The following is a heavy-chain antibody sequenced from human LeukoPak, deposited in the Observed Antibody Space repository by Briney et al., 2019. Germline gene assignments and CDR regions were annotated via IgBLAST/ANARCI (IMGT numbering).Heavy chain of an antibody. V-gene: IGHV4-30-4*08. CDR3: ARPYYYDSRIDP. CDR1: GGSISSGGYY. CDR2: IYYSGST. J-gene: IGHJ5*02. Sequence: SQTLSLTCTVSGGSISSGGYYWSWIRQHPGKGLEWIGYIYYSGSTYYNPSLKSRVTISVDTSKNQLSLKLSSVTAADTAVYYCARPYYYDSRIDPWGQGTRVTVSS. D-gene: IGHD3-22*01.